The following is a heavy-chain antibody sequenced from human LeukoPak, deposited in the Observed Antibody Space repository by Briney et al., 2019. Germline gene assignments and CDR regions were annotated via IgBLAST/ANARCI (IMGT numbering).Heavy chain of an antibody. Sequence: ASVKVSCKASGHTFTGYYMHWVRQAPGQGLEWMGWINPNSGGTNYAQKFQGRVTMTRDTSISTAYMELSRLRSDDTAVYYCARGPRIAVAGTEDWFDPWGQGTLVTVSS. CDR1: GHTFTGYY. V-gene: IGHV1-2*02. D-gene: IGHD6-19*01. CDR2: INPNSGGT. CDR3: ARGPRIAVAGTEDWFDP. J-gene: IGHJ5*02.